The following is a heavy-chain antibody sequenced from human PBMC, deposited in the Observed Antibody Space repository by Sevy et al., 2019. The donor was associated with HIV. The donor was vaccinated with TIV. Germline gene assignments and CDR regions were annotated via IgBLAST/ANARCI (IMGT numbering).Heavy chain of an antibody. J-gene: IGHJ6*02. Sequence: SETLSLTCTVSVGSFSHYYWSWIRQPPGKGLEWIGFVYYTGNTNYDPSLKGRVTVALDTSKNQFSLKLNSVTAADTAVYYCVRQGGLVDYGMDVWGPGTTVTVSS. CDR1: VGSFSHYY. D-gene: IGHD1-26*01. CDR2: VYYTGNT. V-gene: IGHV4-59*01. CDR3: VRQGGLVDYGMDV.